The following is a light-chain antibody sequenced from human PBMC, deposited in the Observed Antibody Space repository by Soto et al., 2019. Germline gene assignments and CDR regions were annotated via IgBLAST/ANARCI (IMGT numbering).Light chain of an antibody. J-gene: IGKJ5*01. CDR3: QQRTSWPIT. V-gene: IGKV3-11*01. CDR2: DAS. Sequence: EIVVTQSPATASWSPGERTTLSSRASQSVSSYLAWYQQKPGQAPRLLIYDASNRATGIPARFSGSGSGTDFTLTFSSLEPEDFVVYYCQQRTSWPITFGQGTRLEIK. CDR1: QSVSSY.